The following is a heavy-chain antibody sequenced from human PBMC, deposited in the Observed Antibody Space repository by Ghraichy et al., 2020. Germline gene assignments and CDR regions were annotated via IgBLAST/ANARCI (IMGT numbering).Heavy chain of an antibody. CDR2: IYHSGST. Sequence: SETLSLTCAVSGGSISSSNWWSWVRQPPGKGLEWIGEIYHSGSTNYNPSLKSRVTISVDKSKNQFSLKLSSVTAADTAVYYCARPGSGSYLGWFDPWGQGTLVPVSS. J-gene: IGHJ5*02. D-gene: IGHD1-26*01. V-gene: IGHV4-4*02. CDR3: ARPGSGSYLGWFDP. CDR1: GGSISSSNW.